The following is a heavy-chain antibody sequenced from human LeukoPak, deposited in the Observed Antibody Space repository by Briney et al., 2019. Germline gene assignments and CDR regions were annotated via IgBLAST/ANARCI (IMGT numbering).Heavy chain of an antibody. CDR1: GYTFTGYY. J-gene: IGHJ4*02. CDR2: INPNSGGT. CDR3: ARRDLVAAAGSDY. Sequence: ASVKVSCKASGYTFTGYYMHWVRQAPGQGLKWMGWINPNSGGTNYAQKFQGRVTMTRDTSISTAYMELSRLRSDDTAVYYCARRDLVAAAGSDYWGQGTLVTVSS. D-gene: IGHD6-13*01. V-gene: IGHV1-2*02.